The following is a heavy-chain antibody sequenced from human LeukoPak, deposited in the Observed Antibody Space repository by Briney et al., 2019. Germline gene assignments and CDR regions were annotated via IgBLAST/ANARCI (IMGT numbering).Heavy chain of an antibody. V-gene: IGHV3-21*01. CDR2: ISGSSSFI. CDR1: GFTFSSYS. CDR3: ARALYYYDSSGYPVYYFDY. D-gene: IGHD3-22*01. Sequence: GGSLRLSCAASGFTFSSYSMNWVRQAPGNGLERVSSISGSSSFIYYADSVKGRFTISRDNAKNSLYLQMNSLRVADTAVYYCARALYYYDSSGYPVYYFDYWGQGTLVTVSS. J-gene: IGHJ4*02.